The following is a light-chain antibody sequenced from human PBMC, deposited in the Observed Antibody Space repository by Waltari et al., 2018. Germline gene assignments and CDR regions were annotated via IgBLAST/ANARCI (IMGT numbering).Light chain of an antibody. CDR2: DVS. Sequence: QSALTQPASVSGSPGQSITISCTGTSSDVGGYKYVSWYQKHPGKAPKLMIYDVSNRPSGVSNRFSGSKSGNTASLTISGLQAEDEADYYCSSYTTSHTLVFGTGTNVIVL. CDR1: SSDVGGYKY. CDR3: SSYTTSHTLV. J-gene: IGLJ1*01. V-gene: IGLV2-14*03.